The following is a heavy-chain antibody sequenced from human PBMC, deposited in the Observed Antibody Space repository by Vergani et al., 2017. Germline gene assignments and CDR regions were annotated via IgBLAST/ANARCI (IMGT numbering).Heavy chain of an antibody. CDR1: GYNFNTYY. J-gene: IGHJ5*02. CDR2: INPNTGDT. Sequence: QVQLVQSGSEVKKPGASVKVSCKASGYNFNTYYIHWVRQAPGQGLEWMGLINPNTGDTNFAQKLQGRVTMTRDTSANTVYVEVTRLTSDDTAIYYCARGRPYGGWFDPWGQGSLVTVSS. CDR3: ARGRPYGGWFDP. D-gene: IGHD4-17*01. V-gene: IGHV1-2*02.